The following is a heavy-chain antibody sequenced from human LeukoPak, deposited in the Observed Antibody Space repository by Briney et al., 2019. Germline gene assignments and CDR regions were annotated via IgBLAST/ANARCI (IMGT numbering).Heavy chain of an antibody. J-gene: IGHJ6*03. Sequence: PSETLSLTCTVSGGSISSYYWSWIRQPPGKGLEWVGYIYYSGSTNYNPSLKSRVTISVDTSKNQFSLKLSSVTAADTAVYYCARGYDSRGYCYYYYMDVWGKGTTVTVSS. D-gene: IGHD3-22*01. CDR1: GGSISSYY. V-gene: IGHV4-59*01. CDR3: ARGYDSRGYCYYYYMDV. CDR2: IYYSGST.